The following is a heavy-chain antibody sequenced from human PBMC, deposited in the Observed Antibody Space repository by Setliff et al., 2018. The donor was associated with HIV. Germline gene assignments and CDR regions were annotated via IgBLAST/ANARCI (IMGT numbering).Heavy chain of an antibody. Sequence: PGGSLRLSCAASGFIFSSYAMSWVRQAPGKGLEWVSVISGCGDSTYYADSVKGRFTISRDNSKNTLYLQMNSLRAEDTAVYYCAKDPPSSSWYYFDYWGQGTLVTVSS. V-gene: IGHV3-23*01. CDR2: ISGCGDST. CDR1: GFIFSSYA. CDR3: AKDPPSSSWYYFDY. J-gene: IGHJ4*02. D-gene: IGHD6-13*01.